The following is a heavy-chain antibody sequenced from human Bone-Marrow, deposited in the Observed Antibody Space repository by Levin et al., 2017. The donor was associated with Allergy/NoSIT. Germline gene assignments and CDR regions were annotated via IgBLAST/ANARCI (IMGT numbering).Heavy chain of an antibody. CDR2: IIPMLGIT. J-gene: IGHJ5*02. V-gene: IGHV1-69*04. CDR3: ARDREQNWFDP. D-gene: IGHD1-26*01. CDR1: GGSFSSSA. Sequence: EASVKVSCKASGGSFSSSAFSWVRQAPGQGLEWMGRIIPMLGITNFAPNFKDRVTFTTDNSATTAYMELSSLRPDDTAVYFCARDREQNWFDPWGQGTLVTVSS.